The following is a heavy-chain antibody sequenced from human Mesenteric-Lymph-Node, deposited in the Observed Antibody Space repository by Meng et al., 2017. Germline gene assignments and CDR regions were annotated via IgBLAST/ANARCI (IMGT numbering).Heavy chain of an antibody. CDR1: GFTLSSYW. J-gene: IGHJ6*02. D-gene: IGHD6-13*01. Sequence: GESLKISCVASGFTLSSYWMYWVRQAPGKGLEWVASIKEDGSERHYVDSVKGRFTISRDNAKNSLYLQMNSLRAEDTAVYYCARDPGKGSSWYYPYYYYYGMDVWGQGTTVTVSS. CDR2: IKEDGSER. CDR3: ARDPGKGSSWYYPYYYYYGMDV. V-gene: IGHV3-7*01.